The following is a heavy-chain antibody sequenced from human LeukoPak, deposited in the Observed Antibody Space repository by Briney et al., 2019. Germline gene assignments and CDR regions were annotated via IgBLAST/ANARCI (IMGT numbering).Heavy chain of an antibody. J-gene: IGHJ4*02. D-gene: IGHD3-10*01. V-gene: IGHV4-61*09. Sequence: SETLSLTCTVSGGSISSGFYDWYWIRQPAGKGLEWIGHIYTSKSMNYNPTLKSRFTISVDTSKNQFSLKLTSVTAADTAVYYCTKGRGIWGQGALVTVSS. CDR3: TKGRGI. CDR2: IYTSKSM. CDR1: GGSISSGFYD.